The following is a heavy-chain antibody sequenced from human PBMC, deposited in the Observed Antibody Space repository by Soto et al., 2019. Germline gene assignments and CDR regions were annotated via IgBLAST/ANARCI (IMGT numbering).Heavy chain of an antibody. CDR3: ARDYYKYYDSSGYYRSPAY. CDR2: ISYDGSDK. CDR1: GFTFSDYY. J-gene: IGHJ4*02. D-gene: IGHD3-22*01. Sequence: PGESLRISCAASGFTFSDYYMNWVRQAPGKGLEWVALISYDGSDKDYADSVKGRFTISRDNSRNTLFLQMNSLRAEDTAVYYCARDYYKYYDSSGYYRSPAYWGQGTLVTVSS. V-gene: IGHV3-30-3*01.